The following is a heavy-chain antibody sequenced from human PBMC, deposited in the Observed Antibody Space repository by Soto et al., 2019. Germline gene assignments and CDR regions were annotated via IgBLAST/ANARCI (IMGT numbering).Heavy chain of an antibody. J-gene: IGHJ4*02. CDR1: GFTFSSYS. V-gene: IGHV3-48*01. CDR3: ARDRGSNEPLDFDY. CDR2: ISSSSSTI. Sequence: GGSLRLSCAASGFTFSSYSMNWVRQAPGKGLEWVSYISSSSSTIYYADSVKGRSTISRDNAKNSLYLQMNSLRAEDTAVYYWARDRGSNEPLDFDYRGQGTLVTVSS. D-gene: IGHD1-1*01.